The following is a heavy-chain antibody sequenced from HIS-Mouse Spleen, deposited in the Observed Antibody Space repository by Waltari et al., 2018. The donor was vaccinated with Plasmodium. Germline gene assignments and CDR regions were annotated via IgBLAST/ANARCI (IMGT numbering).Heavy chain of an antibody. Sequence: QVQLQESGPGLVKPSETLSLTCTVSGVSIRSYHWSWLRQPPGKGLEWIGYIYYSGSTNYNPSLKSRVTISVDTSKNQFSLKLSSVTAADTAVYYCASSRGIAARRDAFDIWGQGTMVTVSS. CDR2: IYYSGST. D-gene: IGHD6-6*01. V-gene: IGHV4-59*08. CDR3: ASSRGIAARRDAFDI. CDR1: GVSIRSYH. J-gene: IGHJ3*02.